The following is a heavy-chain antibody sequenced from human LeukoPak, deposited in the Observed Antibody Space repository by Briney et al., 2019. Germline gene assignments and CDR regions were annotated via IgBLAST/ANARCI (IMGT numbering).Heavy chain of an antibody. D-gene: IGHD3-22*01. CDR1: GYTFTSYG. CDR3: AREYYYDSSGYPDY. Sequence: APVKVSCKASGYTFTSYGISWVRQAPGQGLEWMGWISAYNGNTNYAQKLQGRVTMTTDTSTSTAYMELRSLRSDDTAVYYCAREYYYDSSGYPDYWGQGTLVTVSS. V-gene: IGHV1-18*01. CDR2: ISAYNGNT. J-gene: IGHJ4*02.